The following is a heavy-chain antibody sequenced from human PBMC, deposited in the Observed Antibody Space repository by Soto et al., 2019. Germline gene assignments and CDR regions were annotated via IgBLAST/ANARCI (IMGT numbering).Heavy chain of an antibody. D-gene: IGHD6-19*01. CDR2: IYYSGST. Sequence: SETLSLTGGVSGGSINSSSYFWGWFRQPPGKGLEWIGSIYYSGSTYYNPSLRSRVTISVDTSKNQFSLKLSSVTAADMAVFYCARHYSSGSRNWFDPWGQGTLVTVSS. CDR1: GGSINSSSYF. CDR3: ARHYSSGSRNWFDP. J-gene: IGHJ5*02. V-gene: IGHV4-39*01.